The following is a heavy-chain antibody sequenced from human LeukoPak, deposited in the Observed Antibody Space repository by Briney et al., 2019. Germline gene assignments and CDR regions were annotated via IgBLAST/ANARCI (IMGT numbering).Heavy chain of an antibody. CDR2: FGSTGTDR. Sequence: VGSLRLSCAASGFSFSSSGINGVRQAPAKGLEWVSSFGSTGTDRYYGDADKGRFTISRDNAKNSLYLQMNSLRAEDTAVYYCATDTIGRHYDYWGQGTLLTVSS. CDR1: GFSFSSSG. J-gene: IGHJ4*02. CDR3: ATDTIGRHYDY. V-gene: IGHV3-21*01.